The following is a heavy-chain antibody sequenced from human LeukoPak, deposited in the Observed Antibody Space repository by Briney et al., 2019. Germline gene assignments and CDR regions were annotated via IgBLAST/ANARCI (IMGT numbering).Heavy chain of an antibody. CDR1: GGSISSYY. V-gene: IGHV4-4*07. CDR2: IYTSGST. D-gene: IGHD5-24*01. J-gene: IGHJ3*02. Sequence: SETLSLTCTVSGGSISSYYWSWIRQPAGKGLEWIGRIYTSGSTNYNPSLKSRVTMSVDTSKNQFSLKLSSVTAADTAVYYCAKERWLQPYDAFDIWGQGTMVTVSS. CDR3: AKERWLQPYDAFDI.